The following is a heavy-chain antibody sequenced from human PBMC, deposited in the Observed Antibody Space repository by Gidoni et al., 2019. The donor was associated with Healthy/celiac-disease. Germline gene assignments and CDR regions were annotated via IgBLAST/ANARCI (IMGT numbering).Heavy chain of an antibody. V-gene: IGHV3-23*01. CDR3: AKDLSDIVVVPGGMDV. Sequence: EVQLLESGGGLVQPGGSLRLSCAASGFTFSSYAMSWVRQAPGKGLEWVSAISGSGGSTYYADSVKGRFTISRDNSKNTLYLQMNSLRAEDTAVYYCAKDLSDIVVVPGGMDVWGQGTTVTVSS. CDR1: GFTFSSYA. D-gene: IGHD2-2*01. J-gene: IGHJ6*02. CDR2: ISGSGGST.